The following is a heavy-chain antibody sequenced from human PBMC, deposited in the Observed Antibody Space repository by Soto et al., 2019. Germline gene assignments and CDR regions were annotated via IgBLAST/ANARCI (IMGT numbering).Heavy chain of an antibody. V-gene: IGHV6-1*01. CDR3: ARDVAEVYIQQLPQVWFDP. J-gene: IGHJ5*02. CDR1: GDSVSSNSAA. Sequence: PSQTLSLTCAISGDSVSSNSAAWNWIRQSPSRGLEWLGRTYYRSKWYNDYAVSVKSRITISPDTSKNQFSLQLNSVTPEDTAVYYCARDVAEVYIQQLPQVWFDPWGQGTLVTVSS. CDR2: TYYRSKWYN. D-gene: IGHD6-13*01.